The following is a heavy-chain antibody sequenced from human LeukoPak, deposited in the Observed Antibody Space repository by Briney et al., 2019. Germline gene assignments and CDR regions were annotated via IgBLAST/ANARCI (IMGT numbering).Heavy chain of an antibody. Sequence: LETLSLTCTVSGGSISSYYWSWIRQPPGKGLEWIGYIYYSGSTNYNPSLKSRVTISVDTSKNQFSLKLSSVTAADTAVYYCARGLRRSSSWDYYYYMDVWGKGTTVTVSS. D-gene: IGHD6-13*01. CDR3: ARGLRRSSSWDYYYYMDV. V-gene: IGHV4-59*01. CDR2: IYYSGST. CDR1: GGSISSYY. J-gene: IGHJ6*03.